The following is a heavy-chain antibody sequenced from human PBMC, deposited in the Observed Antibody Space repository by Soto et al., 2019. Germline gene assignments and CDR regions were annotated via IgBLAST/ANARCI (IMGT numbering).Heavy chain of an antibody. CDR2: INWNSGSI. CDR1: GFRFDDYG. V-gene: IGHV3-9*01. CDR3: AKDRGSGSYAANYYYYGMDV. D-gene: IGHD3-10*01. Sequence: PGGSLRLSCAASGFRFDDYGIRLIRPAPGKGLEWVSGINWNSGSIGYADSVKGRFTISRDNAKTSLYLQMNSLRVEDTALYYCAKDRGSGSYAANYYYYGMDVWGQGTTVTVSS. J-gene: IGHJ6*02.